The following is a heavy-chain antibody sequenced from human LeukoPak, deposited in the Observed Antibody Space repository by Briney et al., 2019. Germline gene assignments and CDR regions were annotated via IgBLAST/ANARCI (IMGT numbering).Heavy chain of an antibody. CDR2: IWPGDSDT. V-gene: IGHV5-51*01. Sequence: GESLKISCKGSGYSFTDYWIAWVRQMPGKGLEWVGIIWPGDSDTRYSPSFQGQVTISADKSISTAYLQWSSLKASDSAMYYCARPYSGAYSGFDCWGQGTLVTVSS. CDR3: ARPYSGAYSGFDC. D-gene: IGHD1-26*01. J-gene: IGHJ4*02. CDR1: GYSFTDYW.